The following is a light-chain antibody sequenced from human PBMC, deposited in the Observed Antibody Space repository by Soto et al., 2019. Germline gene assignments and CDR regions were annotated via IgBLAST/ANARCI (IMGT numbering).Light chain of an antibody. CDR2: DVR. CDR3: SSYTSRSTLV. Sequence: QSALTQPASVSGSPGQSITISCTGTSSDVGGYNYVSWYQHYPGKAPKLMIYDVRNRPSGVSNRFSGSKSGNTASLTISGLQAEDEADYYCSSYTSRSTLVFGGGTKLTVL. CDR1: SSDVGGYNY. J-gene: IGLJ2*01. V-gene: IGLV2-14*03.